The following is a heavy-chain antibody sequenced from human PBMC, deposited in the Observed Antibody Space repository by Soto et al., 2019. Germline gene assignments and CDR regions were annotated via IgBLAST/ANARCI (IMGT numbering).Heavy chain of an antibody. V-gene: IGHV1-8*01. D-gene: IGHD3-9*01. J-gene: IGHJ4*02. CDR2: VSPESGNA. CDR1: GYTFTDYD. Sequence: QVQGVQSKAEVKKPGASVKVSCKTSGYTFTDYDINWVRQAPGQGLEWMGWVSPESGNAGYAQQFQGRVSMTRDMSKSTVYMELTSLRSEDTAVYFCEVTTGYWGQGTMVTVSS. CDR3: EVTTGY.